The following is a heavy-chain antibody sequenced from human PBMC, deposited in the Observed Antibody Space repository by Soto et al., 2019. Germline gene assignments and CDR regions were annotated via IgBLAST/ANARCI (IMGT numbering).Heavy chain of an antibody. V-gene: IGHV2-5*02. CDR2: LYWDDDE. J-gene: IGHJ4*02. CDR1: GFSLSTRGVG. Sequence: QITLNESGPTLVKPTQTLTLTCTFSGFSLSTRGVGVGWIRQPPGKALEWLALLYWDDDERYSPSLMSRLTITKDTSKNQVFLTMTNVEPVDTATYYCAHRPRGFTYFFDYWGQGTRVTVSS. CDR3: AHRPRGFTYFFDY.